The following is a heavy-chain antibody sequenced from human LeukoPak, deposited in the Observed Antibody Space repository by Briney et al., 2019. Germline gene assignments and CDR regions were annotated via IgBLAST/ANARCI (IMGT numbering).Heavy chain of an antibody. CDR2: IKRKTDGGTT. V-gene: IGHV3-15*07. D-gene: IGHD3-3*01. CDR3: TTDPDKYYNFWSGYYISDY. Sequence: GGSLRLSCAASGFTFNDAWMNWVRQAPGKGLEWVGRIKRKTDGGTTDYAAPVKGRFTISRDDSKNTLYLQMNSLKTEDTAVYYCTTDPDKYYNFWSGYYISDYWGQGTLVTVSS. J-gene: IGHJ4*02. CDR1: GFTFNDAW.